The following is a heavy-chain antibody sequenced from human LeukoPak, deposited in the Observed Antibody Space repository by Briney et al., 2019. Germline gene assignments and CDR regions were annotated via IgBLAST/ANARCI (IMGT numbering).Heavy chain of an antibody. Sequence: KPSETLSLTCTVSGGSISDYYWNWIRQPPVKGLEWIGYMYYRGSSNFNPPLKSRVTISVDTSKNHLSLKLTSVTAADTAVYYCARRGPRGTDFDFWGQGTLVTVSS. D-gene: IGHD1-26*01. V-gene: IGHV4-59*01. CDR1: GGSISDYY. CDR3: ARRGPRGTDFDF. CDR2: MYYRGSS. J-gene: IGHJ4*02.